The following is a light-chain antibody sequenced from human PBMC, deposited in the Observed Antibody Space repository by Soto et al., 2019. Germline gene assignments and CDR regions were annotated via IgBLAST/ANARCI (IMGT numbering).Light chain of an antibody. CDR3: ISYTSNSTPVV. Sequence: QSALTQPASVSGSPGQSITISCTGTSSDVGGYNYVSWYQQHPGKAPKLMIYDVSNRPSWVSNRFSGSKSGNTASLTISGLQAEDEADYYCISYTSNSTPVVFGSGTKLTVL. CDR1: SSDVGGYNY. CDR2: DVS. V-gene: IGLV2-14*01. J-gene: IGLJ2*01.